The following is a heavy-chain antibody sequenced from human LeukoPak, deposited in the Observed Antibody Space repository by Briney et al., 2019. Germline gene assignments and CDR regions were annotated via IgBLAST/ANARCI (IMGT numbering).Heavy chain of an antibody. D-gene: IGHD6-13*01. CDR1: GGSITNYY. CDR2: IYYSGST. Sequence: SETLSLTCTVSGGSITNYYWSWIRQPPGKGLEWIGYIYYSGSTNYNPSLESRVTMSVDTSKNQFSLKLSSVTAADTAVYYCARGFGAAAGDYWGQGTLVTVSS. CDR3: ARGFGAAAGDY. J-gene: IGHJ4*02. V-gene: IGHV4-59*12.